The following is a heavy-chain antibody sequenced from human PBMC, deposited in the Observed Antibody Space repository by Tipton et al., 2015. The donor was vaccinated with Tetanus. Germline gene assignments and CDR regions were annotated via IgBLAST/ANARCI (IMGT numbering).Heavy chain of an antibody. V-gene: IGHV4-61*01. CDR2: VYPSGSA. CDR3: ARSYCGGACHSPYYNGMDV. D-gene: IGHD2-21*02. Sequence: GLVKPSETLSLTCTVSGASVSGGTDYWTWIRQPPGKGLEWIGHVYPSGSAYYNPSLESRVTLSVDRSKNQFSLNMRSVTTADTAIYYCARSYCGGACHSPYYNGMDVWGQGTTVTVSS. J-gene: IGHJ6*02. CDR1: GASVSGGTDY.